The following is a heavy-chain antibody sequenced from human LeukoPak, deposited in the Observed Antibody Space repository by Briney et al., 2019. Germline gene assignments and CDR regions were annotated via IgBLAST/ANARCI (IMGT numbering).Heavy chain of an antibody. J-gene: IGHJ4*02. CDR2: IYYSGST. V-gene: IGHV4-59*01. CDR1: GDSITNYY. CDR3: ARATYHYDSSGPALEN. D-gene: IGHD3-22*01. Sequence: SESLSLTCTVSGDSITNYYWSWIRQPPGKGLEWIGHIYYSGSTNFNPSLKSRVTLSVDTSKNQFSLKLTSVTAADTAVYYCARATYHYDSSGPALENWGQGTLVTVSS.